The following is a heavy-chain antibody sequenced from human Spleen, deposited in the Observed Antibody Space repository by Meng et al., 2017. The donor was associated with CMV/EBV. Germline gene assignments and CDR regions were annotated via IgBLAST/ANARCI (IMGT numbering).Heavy chain of an antibody. CDR1: AYSFTTYW. D-gene: IGHD3-3*01. CDR3: ARFLSDFWSGYYRGYYYGMDV. Sequence: GGSLRLSCKGSAYSFTTYWIGWVRQMPGKGLEWMGIIYPDDSDTRYSPSFQGQVTISADKSISTAYLQWSSLKASDSAMYYCARFLSDFWSGYYRGYYYGMDVWGQGTTVTVSS. J-gene: IGHJ6*02. CDR2: IYPDDSDT. V-gene: IGHV5-51*01.